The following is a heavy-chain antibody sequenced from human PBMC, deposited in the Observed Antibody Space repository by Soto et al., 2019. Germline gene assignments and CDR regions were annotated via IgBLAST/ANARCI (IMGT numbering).Heavy chain of an antibody. CDR3: ACGGGSMFDL. CDR2: INNVNGNT. CDR1: RYSFPTYA. V-gene: IGHV1-3*04. D-gene: IGHD3-16*01. J-gene: IGHJ5*02. Sequence: VQLVQSGAEVKKPGASVKVSCKASRYSFPTYAIHWVRQAPGQRLQWMGWINNVNGNTQYSQKLQRGVTITRDSSASTVYIELCSLKSEDTAFYCWACGGGSMFDLWGHGTLVTVSA.